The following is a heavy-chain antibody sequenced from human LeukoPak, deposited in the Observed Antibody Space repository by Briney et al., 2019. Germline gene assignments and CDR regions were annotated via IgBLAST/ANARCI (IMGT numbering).Heavy chain of an antibody. CDR2: ISASSNFI. CDR3: ARDPGYSSGWFDY. D-gene: IGHD6-19*01. CDR1: GFTVSTSY. Sequence: AGSLRLSCAASGFTVSTSYMSWVRQAPGKGLEWVSSISASSNFISYAGSVKGRFTISRDNAKKSLYLQMNSVRAEDTAVYYCARDPGYSSGWFDYWGQGALVTVSS. V-gene: IGHV3-21*01. J-gene: IGHJ4*02.